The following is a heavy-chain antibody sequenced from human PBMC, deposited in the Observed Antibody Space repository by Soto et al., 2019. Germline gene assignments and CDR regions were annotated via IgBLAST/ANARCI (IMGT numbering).Heavy chain of an antibody. D-gene: IGHD2-15*01. J-gene: IGHJ4*02. CDR2: MKPNSGNT. Sequence: QVQLVQSGAEVKKPGASVKVSCKASGYTFTSYDINCVRQATGQGLEWMGRMKPNSGNTGNTQKLQCRDTLTRNTSISTAYMELSSLRSEDTAVYYFARVGGWGGTSGSFDYWGQGTLVTVSS. CDR1: GYTFTSYD. CDR3: ARVGGWGGTSGSFDY. V-gene: IGHV1-8*01.